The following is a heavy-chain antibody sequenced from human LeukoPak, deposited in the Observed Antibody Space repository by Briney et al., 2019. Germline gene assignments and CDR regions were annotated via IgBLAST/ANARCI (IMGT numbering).Heavy chain of an antibody. J-gene: IGHJ4*02. D-gene: IGHD3-22*01. CDR1: GFSLSTSGVG. Sequence: SGPTLAKPTQTVTLTCTFSGFSLSTSGVGVGWIRQPPGKALEWLALIYWNDDKRYSPSLKSRLTITKDTSKNQVVLTMTNMAPVDTATYYSAHRTDDHYDSSGLRQGNFDYWGQGTLVTVSS. CDR3: AHRTDDHYDSSGLRQGNFDY. CDR2: IYWNDDK. V-gene: IGHV2-5*01.